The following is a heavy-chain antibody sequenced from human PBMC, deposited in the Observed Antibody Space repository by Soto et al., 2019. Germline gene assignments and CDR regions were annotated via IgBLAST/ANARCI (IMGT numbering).Heavy chain of an antibody. Sequence: GGSLRLFCAASGFNFSSYAMHWVRRAPGKGLERMAVISYDGEKKYHKDSVKGRFTSSSDNSKNTLYVEMNSPSAEDTAVYYCAREGQPAAWTTPHNWGQRTLVTVSS. V-gene: IGHV3-30*07. D-gene: IGHD2-2*01. CDR2: ISYDGEKK. CDR1: GFNFSSYA. CDR3: AREGQPAAWTTPHN. J-gene: IGHJ4*02.